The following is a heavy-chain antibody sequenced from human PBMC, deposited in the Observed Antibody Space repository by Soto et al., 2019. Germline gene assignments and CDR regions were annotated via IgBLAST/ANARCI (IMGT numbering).Heavy chain of an antibody. J-gene: IGHJ4*02. V-gene: IGHV4-39*07. CDR2: IKHSGST. CDR3: ARDKITGLFVY. D-gene: IGHD2-8*02. CDR1: GGSISSSSYY. Sequence: SETLSLTCTVSGGSISSSSYYWGWIRQPPGTGLEWIGEIKHSGSTNYNPSLKSRVTISVDTSKNQFSLKLTSVTAADTAVYYCARDKITGLFVYWGQGTLVTVSS.